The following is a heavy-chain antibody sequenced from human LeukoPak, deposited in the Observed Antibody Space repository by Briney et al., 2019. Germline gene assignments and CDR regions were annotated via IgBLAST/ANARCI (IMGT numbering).Heavy chain of an antibody. CDR1: GGSISSSSYY. CDR3: ARRYIVAGTTY. V-gene: IGHV4-39*01. CDR2: IYYSGST. D-gene: IGHD5-12*01. Sequence: SETLSLTCTASGGSISSSSYYWGWIRQPPGKGLEWIGSIYYSGSTYYNPSLKSRVTISVDTSKNQFSLKLSSVTAADTAVYYCARRYIVAGTTYWGQGTLVTVSS. J-gene: IGHJ4*02.